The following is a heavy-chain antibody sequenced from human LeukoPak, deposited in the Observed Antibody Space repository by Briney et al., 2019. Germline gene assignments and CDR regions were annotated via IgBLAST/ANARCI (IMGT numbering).Heavy chain of an antibody. V-gene: IGHV4-39*07. CDR1: GGSISSTNYY. Sequence: SETLSLTCAVSGGSISSTNYYWGWIRQPPGKGLEWIGTIYYSGSTYYNPSLESRVSISIDTSKKQFSLNLSSVTAADTAVYYCAKERIYYYDSSGGPVVAFDIWGQGTMVTVSS. CDR3: AKERIYYYDSSGGPVVAFDI. J-gene: IGHJ3*02. CDR2: IYYSGST. D-gene: IGHD3-22*01.